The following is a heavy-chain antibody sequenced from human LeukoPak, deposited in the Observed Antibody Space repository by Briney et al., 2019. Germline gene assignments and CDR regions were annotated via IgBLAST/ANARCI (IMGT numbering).Heavy chain of an antibody. J-gene: IGHJ3*02. D-gene: IGHD1-14*01. CDR3: ARDQISINALDM. Sequence: SGTLSLTCTVSGASISGHYLTWIRHAPGKGLEWIGYISYIGSTNYNPSLKSRVTISVDTSKNLFSLKLRSVTAADTAVYYCARDQISINALDMWGQGTMVTVSS. CDR2: ISYIGST. CDR1: GASISGHY. V-gene: IGHV4-59*11.